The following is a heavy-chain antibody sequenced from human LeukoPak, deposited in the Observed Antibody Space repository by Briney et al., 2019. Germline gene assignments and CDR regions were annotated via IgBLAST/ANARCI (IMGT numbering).Heavy chain of an antibody. CDR2: ISYDENDK. V-gene: IGHV3-30*18. Sequence: GRSLRLSCAASGFTFSTYAMHWVRQAPGKGLEWVSVISYDENDKFYADSVKGRFTISRDNSKSTLYLQMNSLRAEDTAVYFCAKEIGLSVGATQDYWGQGTLVTVSS. CDR1: GFTFSTYA. CDR3: AKEIGLSVGATQDY. J-gene: IGHJ4*02. D-gene: IGHD1-26*01.